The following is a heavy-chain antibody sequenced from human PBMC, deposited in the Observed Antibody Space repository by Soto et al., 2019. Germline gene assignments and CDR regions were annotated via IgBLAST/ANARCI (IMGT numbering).Heavy chain of an antibody. D-gene: IGHD2-2*01. CDR3: ARRLSASPDY. J-gene: IGHJ4*02. CDR1: GFTFSTYW. Sequence: EVQLVESGGGLVQPGGSLRLSCAASGFTFSTYWMHWVRQAPGKGLVWVSRINSDGSYTGYADSVKGRFTISRDNAKNTLYLQMNILRAEDTAVYYCARRLSASPDYWGQGTLVTVSS. V-gene: IGHV3-74*01. CDR2: INSDGSYT.